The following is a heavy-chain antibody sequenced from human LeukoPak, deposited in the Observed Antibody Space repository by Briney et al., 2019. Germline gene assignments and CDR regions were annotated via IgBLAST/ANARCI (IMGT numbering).Heavy chain of an antibody. Sequence: SETLSLTCSVSSGSIINSNYYWGWIRQPPGKGLECIGTIYSGGTTFYTPSLQSRVSISVDTSKRQFSLRLSSITAADTAMYFCVRGATAHDAFDIWAKGQWSPSLQ. CDR1: SGSIINSNYY. V-gene: IGHV4-39*01. D-gene: IGHD6-13*01. CDR3: VRGATAHDAFDI. CDR2: IYSGGTT. J-gene: IGHJ3*02.